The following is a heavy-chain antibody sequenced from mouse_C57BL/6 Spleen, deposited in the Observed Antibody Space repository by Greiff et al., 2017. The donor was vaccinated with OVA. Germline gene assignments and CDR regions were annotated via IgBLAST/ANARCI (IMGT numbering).Heavy chain of an antibody. J-gene: IGHJ2*01. CDR1: GYAFSSYW. CDR3: ARGEIYYGNPDY. D-gene: IGHD2-1*01. Sequence: QVQLQQSGAELVKPGASVKISCKASGYAFSSYWMNWVKQRPGKGLEWIGQIYPGDGDTNYNGKFKGKATLTADKSSSTAYMQLSSLTSEDSAVYFCARGEIYYGNPDYWGQGTTLTVSS. CDR2: IYPGDGDT. V-gene: IGHV1-80*01.